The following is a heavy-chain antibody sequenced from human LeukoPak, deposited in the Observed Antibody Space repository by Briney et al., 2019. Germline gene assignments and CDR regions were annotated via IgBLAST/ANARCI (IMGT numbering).Heavy chain of an antibody. CDR3: ARAGGIAVTGTLEY. V-gene: IGHV4-59*13. CDR1: GGSISTYY. Sequence: PSETLSLTCTVSGGSISTYYWCWIRQPPGKGLEWSGYIYGSGSTNYNPSLKSRVTISTDTSKNQFSLRLSSVTAADTAVYYCARAGGIAVTGTLEYWGQGTLVTVSS. CDR2: IYGSGST. J-gene: IGHJ4*02. D-gene: IGHD6-13*01.